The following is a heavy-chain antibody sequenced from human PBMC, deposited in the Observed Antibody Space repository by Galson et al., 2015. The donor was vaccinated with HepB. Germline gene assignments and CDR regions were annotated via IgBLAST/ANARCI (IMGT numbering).Heavy chain of an antibody. CDR1: GGSISSSSYY. J-gene: IGHJ4*02. CDR2: IYYSGST. CDR3: ARYRAWTQRYFDY. V-gene: IGHV4-39*01. Sequence: TLSLTCTVSGGSISSSSYYWGWIRQPPGKGLEWIGSIYYSGSTYYNPSLKSRVTISVDTSKNQFSLKLSSVTAADTAVYYCARYRAWTQRYFDYWGQGTLVTVSS. D-gene: IGHD5-18*01.